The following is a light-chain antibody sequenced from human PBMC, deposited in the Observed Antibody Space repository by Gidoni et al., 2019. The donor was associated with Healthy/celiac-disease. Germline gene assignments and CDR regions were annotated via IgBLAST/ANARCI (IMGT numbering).Light chain of an antibody. CDR3: QQYNNWRGT. CDR1: QSVSSN. J-gene: IGKJ1*01. V-gene: IGKV3-15*01. Sequence: EIVMTHSPATLSVSPGERATLSCRASQSVSSNLAWYQQKPGQAPRLLIYGASTRATGIPARFSGSGSGTEFTLTISSLQSEDFAVYYCQQYNNWRGTFGQGTKVEIK. CDR2: GAS.